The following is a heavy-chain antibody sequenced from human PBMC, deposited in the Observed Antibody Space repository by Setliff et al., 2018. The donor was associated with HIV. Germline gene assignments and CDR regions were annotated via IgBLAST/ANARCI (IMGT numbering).Heavy chain of an antibody. D-gene: IGHD2-15*01. V-gene: IGHV3-66*02. J-gene: IGHJ4*02. CDR1: GFTVSSNY. Sequence: GGSLRLSCAASGFTVSSNYMSWVRQAPGKGLEWVSLIYSGGDTYYADSVKGRFTISRDNSKNMLYLQMNNLRADDTAVYYCAREPCSGGSCYSGYFDYWSQGTLVTAPQ. CDR3: AREPCSGGSCYSGYFDY. CDR2: IYSGGDT.